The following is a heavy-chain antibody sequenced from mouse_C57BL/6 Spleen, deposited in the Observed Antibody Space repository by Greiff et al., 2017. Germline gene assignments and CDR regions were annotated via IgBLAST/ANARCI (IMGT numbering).Heavy chain of an antibody. CDR3: ASYGYDGDYFDY. J-gene: IGHJ2*01. CDR2: ISSGGSYT. D-gene: IGHD2-2*01. Sequence: EVQLVESGGDLVKPGGSLKLSCAASGFTFSSYGMSWVRQTPDKRLEWVATISSGGSYTYYPDSVKGRFTISRDNAKNTLYLQMSSLKSEDTAMDYCASYGYDGDYFDYWGQGTTLTVSS. CDR1: GFTFSSYG. V-gene: IGHV5-6*01.